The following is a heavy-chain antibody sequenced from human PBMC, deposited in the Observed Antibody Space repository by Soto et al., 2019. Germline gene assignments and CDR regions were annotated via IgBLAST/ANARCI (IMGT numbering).Heavy chain of an antibody. V-gene: IGHV1-2*04. CDR1: GYTFTGYY. D-gene: IGHD3-16*01. CDR2: INPNTGGA. J-gene: IGHJ3*01. CDR3: ARDYYDGSASYCLEI. Sequence: QEHLVQSGAEVKSPGASVKVSCKAAGYTFTGYYIHWVRQAPGQGLEWMGWINPNTGGANIAQKFQGWVTLTRDTSITTTYMEVNRLTSNDTAVYYCARDYYDGSASYCLEIWGQGTMVTVAS.